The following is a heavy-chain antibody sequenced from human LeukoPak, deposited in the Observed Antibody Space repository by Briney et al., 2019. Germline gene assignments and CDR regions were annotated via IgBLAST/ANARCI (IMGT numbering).Heavy chain of an antibody. V-gene: IGHV3-33*01. CDR3: ARGSPVTYYYDSSGYYRDAFDI. CDR1: GFTFSSYG. CDR2: IWYDGSNK. D-gene: IGHD3-22*01. J-gene: IGHJ3*02. Sequence: PGGSLRLSCAASGFTFSSYGMHWVRQAPGKGLEWVAVIWYDGSNKYYADSVKGQFTISRDNSKNTLYLQMNSLRAEDTAVYYCARGSPVTYYYDSSGYYRDAFDIWGQGTMVTVSS.